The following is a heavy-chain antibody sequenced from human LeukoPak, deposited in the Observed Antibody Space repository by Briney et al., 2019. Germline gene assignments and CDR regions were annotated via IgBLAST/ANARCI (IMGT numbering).Heavy chain of an antibody. CDR1: GYTFTSYD. J-gene: IGHJ6*03. Sequence: ASVKVSCKASGYTFTSYDINRVRQATGQGLEWMGWMNPNSGNTGYAQKFQGRVTITRNTSISTAYMELSSLRSEDTAVYYCAREGSLYYYYYYMDVWGKGTTVTVSS. CDR2: MNPNSGNT. CDR3: AREGSLYYYYYYMDV. V-gene: IGHV1-8*03.